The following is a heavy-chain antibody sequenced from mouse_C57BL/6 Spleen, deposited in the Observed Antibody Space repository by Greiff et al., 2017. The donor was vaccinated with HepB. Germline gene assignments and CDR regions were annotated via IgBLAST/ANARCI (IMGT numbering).Heavy chain of an antibody. Sequence: VQLQQSGPELVKPGASVKISCKASGYAFSSSWMNWVQQRPGKGLEWIGRIYPGDGDTNYNGKFKGKATLTADKSSSTAYMQLSSLTSEDSAVYFCATTLYYYAMDYWGQGTSVTVSS. J-gene: IGHJ4*01. D-gene: IGHD6-2*01. CDR3: ATTLYYYAMDY. V-gene: IGHV1-82*01. CDR2: IYPGDGDT. CDR1: GYAFSSSW.